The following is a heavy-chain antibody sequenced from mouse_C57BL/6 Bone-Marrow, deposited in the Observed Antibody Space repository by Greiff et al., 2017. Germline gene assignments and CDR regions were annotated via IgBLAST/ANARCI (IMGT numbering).Heavy chain of an antibody. CDR2: INYDGSST. J-gene: IGHJ2*01. D-gene: IGHD1-1*01. CDR3: ARGIYYYGSSLDY. Sequence: EVKLMESEGGLVQPGSSMKLSCTASGFTFSDYYMAWVRQVPEKGLEWVANINYDGSSTYYLDSLKSRFIISRDNAKNILYLQMSSLKSEDTATYYCARGIYYYGSSLDYWGQGTTLTVSS. V-gene: IGHV5-16*01. CDR1: GFTFSDYY.